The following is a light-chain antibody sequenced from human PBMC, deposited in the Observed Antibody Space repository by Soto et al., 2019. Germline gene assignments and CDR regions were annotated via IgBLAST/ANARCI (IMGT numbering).Light chain of an antibody. Sequence: EIVLTQSPGTLSLSPGDRVTLSCRASQRLSSNYLAWYQQKPGQAPSLLIYATPSRATGIPDRFSGSGSGTDFTLTISRLEPEDFAVYYCQQYGSSPFGGGTKVDIK. CDR3: QQYGSSP. J-gene: IGKJ4*01. CDR2: ATP. V-gene: IGKV3-20*01. CDR1: QRLSSNY.